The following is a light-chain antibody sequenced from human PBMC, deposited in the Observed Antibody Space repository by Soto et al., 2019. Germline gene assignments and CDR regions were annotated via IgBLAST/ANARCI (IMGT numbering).Light chain of an antibody. CDR3: RQYGSPPIT. CDR1: QSVSSN. Sequence: EIVLTQSPATLSVSPGERATLSCRTSQSVSSNLAWYQQKPGQAPRLLIYDTSTRATGVPTRFSGSRPETDYSLTINRLEPEDHAVDFCRQYGSPPITFGQGTRLE. CDR2: DTS. J-gene: IGKJ5*01. V-gene: IGKV3-20*01.